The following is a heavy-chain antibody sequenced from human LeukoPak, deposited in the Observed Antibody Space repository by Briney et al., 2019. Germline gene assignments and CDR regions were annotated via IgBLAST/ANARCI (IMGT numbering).Heavy chain of an antibody. CDR1: GGTFISYA. CDR3: ARGSNYGEFRLDY. Sequence: ASVKVSCKASGGTFISYAISWVRQAPGQGLEWMGGIIPIFGTANYAQKFQGRVTITADESTSTAYMELSSLRSEDTAVYYCARGSNYGEFRLDYWGQGTLVTVSS. V-gene: IGHV1-69*13. CDR2: IIPIFGTA. J-gene: IGHJ4*02. D-gene: IGHD4-11*01.